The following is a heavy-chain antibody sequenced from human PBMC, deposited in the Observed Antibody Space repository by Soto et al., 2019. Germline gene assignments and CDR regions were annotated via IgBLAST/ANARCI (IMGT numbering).Heavy chain of an antibody. CDR2: ISGSGFST. Sequence: GGSLRLSCAASGFIFSSYAMNWVRQAPGKGLEWVSGISGSGFSTYYADSMKGRFTISRDNSKKTVYLQMNSLRVEDTALYYCAKELNHGSGLAQADYWGQGTLVTVPS. D-gene: IGHD3-10*01. V-gene: IGHV3-23*01. CDR1: GFIFSSYA. CDR3: AKELNHGSGLAQADY. J-gene: IGHJ4*02.